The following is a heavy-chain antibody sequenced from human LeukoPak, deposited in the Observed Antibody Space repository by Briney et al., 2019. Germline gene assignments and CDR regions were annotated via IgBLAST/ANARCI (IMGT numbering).Heavy chain of an antibody. J-gene: IGHJ4*02. CDR1: GFTFNSYG. CDR3: AKGLYYYDSSGYPN. Sequence: GGSLRLSCAASGFTFNSYGMHWVRQAPGKGLEWVAFIRYDGSNKYYADSVKGRFTISRDNSKNTLYLQMNSLRAEDTAAYYCAKGLYYYDSSGYPNWGQGTLVTVSS. D-gene: IGHD3-22*01. V-gene: IGHV3-30*02. CDR2: IRYDGSNK.